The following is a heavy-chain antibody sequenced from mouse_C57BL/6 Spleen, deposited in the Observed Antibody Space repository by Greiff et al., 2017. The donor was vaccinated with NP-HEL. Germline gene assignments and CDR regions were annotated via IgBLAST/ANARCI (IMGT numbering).Heavy chain of an antibody. Sequence: EVKVVESGGDLVKPGGSLKLSCAASGFTFSSYGMSWVRQTPDKRLEWVATISSGGSYTYYPDSVKGRFTISRDNAKNTLYLQMSSLKSEDTAMYYCARQYGSSSFDYWGQGTTLTVSS. V-gene: IGHV5-6*01. D-gene: IGHD1-1*01. J-gene: IGHJ2*01. CDR2: ISSGGSYT. CDR3: ARQYGSSSFDY. CDR1: GFTFSSYG.